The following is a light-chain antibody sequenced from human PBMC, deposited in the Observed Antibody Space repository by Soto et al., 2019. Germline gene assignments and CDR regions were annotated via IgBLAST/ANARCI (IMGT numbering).Light chain of an antibody. CDR3: QQYGTSESI. CDR2: DTS. CDR1: QSFXNSY. J-gene: IGKJ5*01. V-gene: IGKV3-20*01. Sequence: DIVLTQSADTLSLSPGNRATLSCRASQSFXNSYIAWDQVKPGQAPRLLXDDTSSRATGSPDRLSGSGSGTDFTLTITRLEPEDFAVFYCQQYGTSESIFGQGTRLEIK.